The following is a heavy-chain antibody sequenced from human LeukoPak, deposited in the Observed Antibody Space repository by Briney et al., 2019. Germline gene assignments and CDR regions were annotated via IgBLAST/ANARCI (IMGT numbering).Heavy chain of an antibody. CDR3: ARDRDDILTGYWLGSDY. J-gene: IGHJ4*02. V-gene: IGHV4-39*07. Sequence: SETLSLTCTVSGVSTSSSSYYWGWIRQPPGKGLEWIASISYSGSTYYNPSLKSRVTISVDTSKNQCSLKLSSVTAADTAVYYCARDRDDILTGYWLGSDYWGQGTLVTVSS. CDR2: ISYSGST. D-gene: IGHD3-9*01. CDR1: GVSTSSSSYY.